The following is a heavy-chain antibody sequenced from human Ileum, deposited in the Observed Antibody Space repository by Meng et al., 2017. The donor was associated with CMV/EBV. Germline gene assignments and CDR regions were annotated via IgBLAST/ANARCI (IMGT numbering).Heavy chain of an antibody. CDR2: IRYDGTNN. V-gene: IGHV3-30*02. J-gene: IGHJ4*02. CDR1: DFTFSTYG. D-gene: IGHD6-19*01. CDR3: VKYKDPWYNNGGGGDY. Sequence: GGSLRLSCAASDFTFSTYGMHWVRQSPDKGLEWVAFIRYDGTNNYYADSVKGRFTVSRDNSKNTLNLQMNSLRAEDTAVYYCVKYKDPWYNNGGGGDYWGQGTLVTVSS.